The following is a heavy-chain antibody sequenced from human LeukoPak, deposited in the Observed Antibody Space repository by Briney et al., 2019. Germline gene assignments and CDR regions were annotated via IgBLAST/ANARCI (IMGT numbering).Heavy chain of an antibody. CDR1: GFTFDDYG. Sequence: GGSLRVSCAASGFTFDDYGMSWVRQAPGKGVEWVSGINWNGDRTAYADSVKGRFTISRDNAKNSLYLQMNSLRAEDTALYYCARDRRYYDSSGEYSAFDYWGQGTLVTVSS. CDR2: INWNGDRT. CDR3: ARDRRYYDSSGEYSAFDY. V-gene: IGHV3-20*04. D-gene: IGHD3-22*01. J-gene: IGHJ4*02.